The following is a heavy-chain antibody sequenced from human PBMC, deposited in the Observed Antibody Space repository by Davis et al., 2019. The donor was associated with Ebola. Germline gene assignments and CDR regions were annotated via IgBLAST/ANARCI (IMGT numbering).Heavy chain of an antibody. Sequence: GESLKTSCAASGFTFSSYALHWVRQAPGKGPELVAVISYDGSNKYYADSVKGRFTIPRDNSKNTLYLQMNSLRAEDTAVYYCAKDYLDYWGQGTLVTVSS. V-gene: IGHV3-30*04. CDR1: GFTFSSYA. CDR2: ISYDGSNK. CDR3: AKDYLDY. J-gene: IGHJ4*02.